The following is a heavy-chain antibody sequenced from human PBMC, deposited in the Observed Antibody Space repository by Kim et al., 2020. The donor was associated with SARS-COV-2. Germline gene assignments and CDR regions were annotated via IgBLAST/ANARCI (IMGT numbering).Heavy chain of an antibody. CDR2: IIPIFGTA. J-gene: IGHJ3*02. V-gene: IGHV1-69*13. CDR1: GGTFSSYA. Sequence: SVKVSCKASGGTFSSYAISWVRQAPGQGLEWMGGIIPIFGTANYAQKFQGRVTITADESTSTAYMELSSLRSEDTAVYYCARGPTTSVLGNGAFDIWGQGTMVTFSS. D-gene: IGHD1-1*01. CDR3: ARGPTTSVLGNGAFDI.